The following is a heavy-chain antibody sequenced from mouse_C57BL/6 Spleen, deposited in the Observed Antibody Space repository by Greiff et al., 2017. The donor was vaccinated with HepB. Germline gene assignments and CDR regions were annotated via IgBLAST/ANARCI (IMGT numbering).Heavy chain of an antibody. J-gene: IGHJ3*01. D-gene: IGHD3-2*01. V-gene: IGHV3-6*01. CDR3: ARGGQHGVAY. CDR1: GYSITSGYF. Sequence: EVKLQESGPGLVKPSQSLSLSCSVSGYSITSGYFCNWIRQFPGSILEWVGYISYDGSNNYNPSLKNRISITRDTSKNQFFLKLNSVTTEDTATYCCARGGQHGVAYWGQGTLVTVSA. CDR2: ISYDGSN.